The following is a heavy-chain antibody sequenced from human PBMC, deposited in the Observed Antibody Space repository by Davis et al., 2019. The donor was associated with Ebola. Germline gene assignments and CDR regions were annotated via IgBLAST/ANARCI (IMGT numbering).Heavy chain of an antibody. CDR1: GGSFSGYY. V-gene: IGHV4-34*01. J-gene: IGHJ3*02. Sequence: PSETLSLTCAVYGGSFSGYYWSWIRQPPGKGLEWIGEINHSGSTNYNPSLKSRVTISVDTSKNQFSLKLSSVTAADTAVYYCARYHGDYEAFDIWGQGTMVTVSS. CDR3: ARYHGDYEAFDI. D-gene: IGHD4-17*01. CDR2: INHSGST.